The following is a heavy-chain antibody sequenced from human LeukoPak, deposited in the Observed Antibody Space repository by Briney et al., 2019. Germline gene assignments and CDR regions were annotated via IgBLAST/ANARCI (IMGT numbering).Heavy chain of an antibody. CDR1: GFTFSSYA. D-gene: IGHD5-18*01. CDR3: AKDRAGYGDAFGI. V-gene: IGHV3-23*01. CDR2: ISGSGGST. Sequence: GGSLRLSCAASGFTFSSYAMSWVRQAPGKGLEWVSAISGSGGSTYYADSVKGRFIISRDNSKNTLYLQMNSLRAEDTAVYYCAKDRAGYGDAFGIWGQGTMVTVSS. J-gene: IGHJ3*02.